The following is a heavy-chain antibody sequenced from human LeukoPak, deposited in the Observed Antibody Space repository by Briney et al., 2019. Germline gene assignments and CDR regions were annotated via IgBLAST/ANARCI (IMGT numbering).Heavy chain of an antibody. CDR2: INTATGNP. D-gene: IGHD4-17*01. CDR1: GYTFTSYG. J-gene: IGHJ4*02. CDR3: ARNHNGDYASQYNY. Sequence: VASVKVSCKASGYTFTSYGISWVRQAPGQGLEWMGWINTATGNPTYAQGFTGRFVFSLDTSVSTAYLQISSLKAEDTAVYYCARNHNGDYASQYNYWGQGTLVTVSS. V-gene: IGHV7-4-1*02.